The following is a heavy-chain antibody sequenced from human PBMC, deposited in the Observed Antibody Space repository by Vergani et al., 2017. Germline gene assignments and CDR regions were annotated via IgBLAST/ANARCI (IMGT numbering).Heavy chain of an antibody. CDR2: IIPIFGTA. Sequence: QVQLVQSGAEVKKPGSSVKVSCKASGGPFSSYAISWVRQAPGQGLEWMGGIIPIFGTANYAQKFQGRVTITADESTSTAYMELSSLRSEDTAVYYCARGSYYYDSSGYYFDYWGQGTLVTVSS. J-gene: IGHJ4*02. V-gene: IGHV1-69*12. CDR3: ARGSYYYDSSGYYFDY. D-gene: IGHD3-22*01. CDR1: GGPFSSYA.